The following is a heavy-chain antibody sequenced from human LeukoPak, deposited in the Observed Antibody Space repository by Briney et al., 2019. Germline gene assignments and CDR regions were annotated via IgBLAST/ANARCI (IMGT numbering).Heavy chain of an antibody. D-gene: IGHD4-4*01. Sequence: PGGSLRLSCAASGFTFSSYAMSWVRQAPGKGLEWVSAISGSGGSTYYADSVKGRFTISRDNAKNSLYLQMNSLRAEDTAVYYCARDYQPSTVTTESYYYYYGMDVWGQGTTVTVSS. CDR3: ARDYQPSTVTTESYYYYYGMDV. CDR1: GFTFSSYA. V-gene: IGHV3-23*01. CDR2: ISGSGGST. J-gene: IGHJ6*02.